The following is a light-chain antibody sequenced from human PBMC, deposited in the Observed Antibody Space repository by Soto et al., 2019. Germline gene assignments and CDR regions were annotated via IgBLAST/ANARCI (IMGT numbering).Light chain of an antibody. J-gene: IGLJ2*01. Sequence: QSALTQPPSASGSPGQSVTISCTGTSSDVAAYNYVSWYQQHPGKAPKLLIYEVTKRPSGVPDRFSGSKSGNTASLTVSGLQAEDEANYYCSSYAGSDNYVVFGGGTKLTVL. CDR3: SSYAGSDNYVV. CDR1: SSDVAAYNY. CDR2: EVT. V-gene: IGLV2-8*01.